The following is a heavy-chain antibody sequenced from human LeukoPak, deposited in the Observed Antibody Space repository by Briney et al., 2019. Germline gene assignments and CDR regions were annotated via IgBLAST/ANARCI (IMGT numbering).Heavy chain of an antibody. CDR1: GFTFSSYS. J-gene: IGHJ4*02. V-gene: IGHV3-21*01. D-gene: IGHD2-21*01. Sequence: PGGSLRLSCAASGFTFSSYSMNWVRQAPGKGLEWVSSISSSSSYIYYADSVKGRFTISRDNAKNSLYLQMNSLRAEDTAVYYCARDTLAYCGGDCYLRFDYWGQGTLVTVSS. CDR2: ISSSSSYI. CDR3: ARDTLAYCGGDCYLRFDY.